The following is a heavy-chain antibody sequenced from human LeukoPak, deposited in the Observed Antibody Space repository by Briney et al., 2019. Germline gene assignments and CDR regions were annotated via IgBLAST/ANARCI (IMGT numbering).Heavy chain of an antibody. D-gene: IGHD4-23*01. CDR2: ISHDGTNE. Sequence: GGSLRLSYVASGFIFRDYAMHWVRQAPGKGLEWMAIISHDGTNEYHADSVKGRYTISRDNSKNTLYLQMNSLIPEDTAVYLCARDFGGLRWNYYFDYWGQGTLVTVSS. J-gene: IGHJ4*02. CDR3: ARDFGGLRWNYYFDY. V-gene: IGHV3-30*04. CDR1: GFIFRDYA.